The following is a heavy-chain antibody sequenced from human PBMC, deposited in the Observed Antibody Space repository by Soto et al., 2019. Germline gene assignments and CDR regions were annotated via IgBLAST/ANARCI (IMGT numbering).Heavy chain of an antibody. V-gene: IGHV4-59*01. CDR1: GGSIDPYY. CDR2: IYHSGST. Sequence: QVQLQESGPGLVKPSETLSLTCTVSGGSIDPYYWNWIRQSPGKGLEWLGYIYHSGSTNYNPSLKSRITISRDTSKKQFSLKLSSVTAADTAVYYCARGPGWSDEYFQDWGQGTLVTVSS. CDR3: ARGPGWSDEYFQD. D-gene: IGHD3-3*01. J-gene: IGHJ1*01.